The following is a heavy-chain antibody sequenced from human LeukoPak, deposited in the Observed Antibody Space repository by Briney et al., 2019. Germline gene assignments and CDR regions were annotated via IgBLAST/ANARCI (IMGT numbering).Heavy chain of an antibody. CDR2: IYPNSGGT. Sequence: ASVKVSCKASAYTFTGYYMHWVRQAPGRGLEWMGWIYPNSGGTNYAQKFQGRVTMTRDTSISTAYMSRLRSDDTAVYYCARETSQKGAHYMDVWGKGTTVTISS. J-gene: IGHJ6*03. CDR3: ARETSQKGAHYMDV. V-gene: IGHV1-2*02. D-gene: IGHD3-16*01. CDR1: AYTFTGYY.